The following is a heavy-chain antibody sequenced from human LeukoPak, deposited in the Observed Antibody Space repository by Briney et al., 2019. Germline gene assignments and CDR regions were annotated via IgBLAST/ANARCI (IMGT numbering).Heavy chain of an antibody. CDR3: ARANLYGDFDY. CDR2: INPSGGST. CDR1: GYTFTSYY. J-gene: IGHJ4*02. V-gene: IGHV1-46*01. Sequence: ASVKVSCKASGYTFTSYYMHWVRQAPGQGLEWMGIINPSGGSTSYAQKFQGRVTMTRDTSKNQFSLKLSSVTAADTAVYYCARANLYGDFDYWGQGTLVTVSS. D-gene: IGHD4-17*01.